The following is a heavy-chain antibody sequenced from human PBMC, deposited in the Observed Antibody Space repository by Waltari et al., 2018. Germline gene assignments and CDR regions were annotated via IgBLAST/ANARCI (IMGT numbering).Heavy chain of an antibody. V-gene: IGHV4-61*02. CDR3: ARSHSGNYRNFDY. Sequence: QVQLQESGPGLVKPSQTLSLTCTVSGGSISSGSYYWSWIRQPAGKGLEWIGRIYTSGSTNYNPALKSRVTISVDTSKNQFSLKLSSVTAADTAVYYCARSHSGNYRNFDYWGQGTLVTVSS. CDR2: IYTSGST. J-gene: IGHJ4*02. D-gene: IGHD1-26*01. CDR1: GGSISSGSYY.